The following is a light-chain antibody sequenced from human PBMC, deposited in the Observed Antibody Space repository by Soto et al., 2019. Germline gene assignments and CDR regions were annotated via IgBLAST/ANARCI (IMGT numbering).Light chain of an antibody. J-gene: IGLJ3*02. V-gene: IGLV2-11*01. Sequence: QSALTQPRSVSGSPGQSVTISCSGTSNDVGGYNYVSWYQQHPGKAPKVMIYDVNRRPSGVPDRFSGSKSGNTASLTISGLQAEDEADNYCCSYAGGYGFWLFGGGTKLTVL. CDR3: CSYAGGYGFWL. CDR1: SNDVGGYNY. CDR2: DVN.